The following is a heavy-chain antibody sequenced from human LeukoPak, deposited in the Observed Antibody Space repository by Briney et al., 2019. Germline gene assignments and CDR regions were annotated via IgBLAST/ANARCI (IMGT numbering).Heavy chain of an antibody. Sequence: SEPLSLTCTVPDGAISSYYWSWIRKPPGKGLEWIGYIYYSGSTNYNPSLKSRVTISVDTSKNQFSLKLSSVTAADTAVYYCAIYDSSGYGAAFDIWGQGTMVTVSS. CDR1: DGAISSYY. J-gene: IGHJ3*02. D-gene: IGHD3-22*01. CDR3: AIYDSSGYGAAFDI. CDR2: IYYSGST. V-gene: IGHV4-59*01.